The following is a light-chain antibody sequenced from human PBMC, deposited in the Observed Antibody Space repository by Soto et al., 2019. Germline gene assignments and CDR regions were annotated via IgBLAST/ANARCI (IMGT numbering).Light chain of an antibody. CDR3: LQQSSYPPLT. CDR1: QGIRND. J-gene: IGKJ4*01. V-gene: IGKV1-17*01. Sequence: DIQMTQSPSSLSASVGDRVTITCRASQGIRNDLGWFQQNPGKAPNRLIYAASSLQSGVPSRFSGSESGTEFTLTASSLQPEDFATYYCLQQSSYPPLTFGGRTRVEIK. CDR2: AAS.